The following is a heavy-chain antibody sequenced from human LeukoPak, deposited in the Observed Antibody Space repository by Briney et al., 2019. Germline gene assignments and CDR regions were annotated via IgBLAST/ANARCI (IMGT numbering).Heavy chain of an antibody. CDR2: IYYSGST. V-gene: IGHV4-59*01. CDR1: GGSISSYY. CDR3: ASEPMITFGGVIVRGYYFDY. J-gene: IGHJ4*02. Sequence: SETLSLTCTVSGGSISSYYWSWIRQPPGKGLEWIGYIYYSGSTNYNPSLKSRVTISVDTSKNQFSLKLSSVTAADTAVYYCASEPMITFGGVIVRGYYFDYWGQGTLVTVSS. D-gene: IGHD3-16*02.